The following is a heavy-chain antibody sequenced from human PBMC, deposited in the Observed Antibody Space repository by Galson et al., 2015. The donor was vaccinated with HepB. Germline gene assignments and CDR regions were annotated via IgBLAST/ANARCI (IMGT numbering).Heavy chain of an antibody. V-gene: IGHV3-74*01. CDR2: FNSDGSST. J-gene: IGHJ1*01. D-gene: IGHD3-10*01. CDR3: ARGDDYYGSGSYIGVYFQH. Sequence: SLRLSCAASGFTFSSYWTHWVRQAPGKGLVWVSRFNSDGSSTSYADSVKGRFTISRDNAKNTLYLQMNSLRDEDTAVYYCARGDDYYGSGSYIGVYFQHWGQGTLVTVSS. CDR1: GFTFSSYW.